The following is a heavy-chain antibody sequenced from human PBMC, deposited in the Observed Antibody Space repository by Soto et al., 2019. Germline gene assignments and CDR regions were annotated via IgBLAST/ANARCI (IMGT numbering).Heavy chain of an antibody. D-gene: IGHD6-6*01. V-gene: IGHV5-10-1*03. CDR2: IDPSDSYT. Sequence: EVQLVQSGAEVKKPGESLRISCKCSGYSFTSYWISWVRQMPGKGLEWVGRIDPSDSYTNYSPSFQGHVTISADKSISNAYLQWSSLKAWDTAMYYCARGEYSSSSGAFDIWGQGTMVTVSS. CDR3: ARGEYSSSSGAFDI. CDR1: GYSFTSYW. J-gene: IGHJ3*02.